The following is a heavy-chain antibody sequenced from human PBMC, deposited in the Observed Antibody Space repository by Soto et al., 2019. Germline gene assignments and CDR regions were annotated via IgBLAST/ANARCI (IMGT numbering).Heavy chain of an antibody. D-gene: IGHD2-2*01. CDR2: ISTSSRNI. CDR3: ARETSTGNYYIDV. CDR1: GFSFSYYG. J-gene: IGHJ6*03. Sequence: GGSLRLSCAASGFSFSYYGMNWVRQAPGKGLEWVSYISTSSRNIYYADSVKGRFTISRDNAKNSLSLQMNSLRAADTAVYYCARETSTGNYYIDVWGKGTTVTVSS. V-gene: IGHV3-48*01.